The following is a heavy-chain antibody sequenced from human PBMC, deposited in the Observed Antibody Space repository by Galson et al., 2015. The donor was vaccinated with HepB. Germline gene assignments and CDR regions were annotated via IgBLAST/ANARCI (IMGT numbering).Heavy chain of an antibody. CDR3: AGGVRYCSSTSCQGYYYYMDV. V-gene: IGHV1-69*13. CDR2: IIPIFGTA. CDR1: GGTFSSYA. J-gene: IGHJ6*03. D-gene: IGHD2-2*01. Sequence: SVKVSCKASGGTFSSYAISWVRQAPGQGLEWMGGIIPIFGTANYAQKFQGRVTITADESTSTAYMELSSLRSEDTAVYYCAGGVRYCSSTSCQGYYYYMDVWGKGTTVTVSS.